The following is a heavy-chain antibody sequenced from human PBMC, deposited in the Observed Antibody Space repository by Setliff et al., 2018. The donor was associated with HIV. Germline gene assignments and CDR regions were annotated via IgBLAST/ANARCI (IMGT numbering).Heavy chain of an antibody. Sequence: SETLSLTCTVSGGSISSGDYYWSWIRQPPGKGLEWIGYIYYSGSTYYNPSLKSRVTISLDTSKNQVSLKLSSVAAADTAVYHCARGAYRDGYDYWGQGTLVTVSS. CDR1: GGSISSGDYY. D-gene: IGHD5-18*01. J-gene: IGHJ4*02. V-gene: IGHV4-30-4*02. CDR2: IYYSGST. CDR3: ARGAYRDGYDY.